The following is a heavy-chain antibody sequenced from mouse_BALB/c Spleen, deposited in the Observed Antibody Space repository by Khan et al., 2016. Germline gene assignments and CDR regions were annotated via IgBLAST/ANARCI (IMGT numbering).Heavy chain of an antibody. D-gene: IGHD1-1*01. CDR1: GYTFSSYW. J-gene: IGHJ2*01. Sequence: QVQLQQSGAELMKPGASVKISCKATGYTFSSYWIAWVKQRPGHGLEWIGEILPGSGTSNYNEKFKDKATFTADPSSNTAYMQLSSLTSEDSAVYCSFLNDYGSSYDCWGQGTTLTVSS. CDR2: ILPGSGTS. CDR3: FLNDYGSSYDC. V-gene: IGHV1-9*01.